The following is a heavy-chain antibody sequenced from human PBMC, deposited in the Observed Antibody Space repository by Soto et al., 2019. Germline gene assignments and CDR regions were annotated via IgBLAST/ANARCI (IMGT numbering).Heavy chain of an antibody. CDR1: GYTFTSYA. J-gene: IGHJ4*02. V-gene: IGHV1-3*01. D-gene: IGHD6-19*01. Sequence: ASVKVSCKASGYTFTSYAMHWVRQAPGQRLEWMGWINAGNGNTKYSQKFQGRVTITRDTSASTAYMELSSLRSEDTAVYYCARDQVAVAACFDYWGQGTLVTVSS. CDR2: INAGNGNT. CDR3: ARDQVAVAACFDY.